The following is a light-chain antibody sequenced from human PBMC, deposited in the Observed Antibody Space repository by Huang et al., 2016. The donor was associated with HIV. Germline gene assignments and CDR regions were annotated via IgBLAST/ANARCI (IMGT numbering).Light chain of an antibody. Sequence: IVMTQSPATLSVSPGERATLSCRASQTINSNLVWYQQKPGHPPRLLIYDSSARATGGPARFRGSGSGTDFTLTISSLQSEDFAVYYCQQYSMWPPWTFGQGTKVEMK. CDR3: QQYSMWPPWT. CDR1: QTINSN. J-gene: IGKJ1*01. CDR2: DSS. V-gene: IGKV3-15*01.